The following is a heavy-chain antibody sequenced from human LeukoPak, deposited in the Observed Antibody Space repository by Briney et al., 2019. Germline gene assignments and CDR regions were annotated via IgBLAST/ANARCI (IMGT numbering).Heavy chain of an antibody. J-gene: IGHJ2*01. CDR3: ARGSLYSSGRGWYFDL. D-gene: IGHD6-19*01. V-gene: IGHV4-59*01. Sequence: PSETLSLTCTVSGGSINSYYWSWIRRPPGKGLEWIGYIYYRGGTNYNSSLKSRVTISVDTSNNQFSLKLTSVTAADTAMYYCARGSLYSSGRGWYFDLWGRGTLVTVSS. CDR1: GGSINSYY. CDR2: IYYRGGT.